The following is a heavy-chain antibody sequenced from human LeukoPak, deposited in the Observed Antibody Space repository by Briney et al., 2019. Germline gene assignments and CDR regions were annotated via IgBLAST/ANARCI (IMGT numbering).Heavy chain of an antibody. CDR3: AKDLGKVIAAAGTSGFDS. CDR2: INWDGGST. J-gene: IGHJ4*01. D-gene: IGHD6-13*01. CDR1: GFNFDDYP. V-gene: IGHV3-43*01. Sequence: PGGSLRLSCAASGFNFDDYPMHWVRQIPGKSLEWVSLINWDGGSTFYADSVKGRFTISRDTRKNFLYLQMTSLRTEDTALYYCAKDLGKVIAAAGTSGFDSWGRGTLVTVSS.